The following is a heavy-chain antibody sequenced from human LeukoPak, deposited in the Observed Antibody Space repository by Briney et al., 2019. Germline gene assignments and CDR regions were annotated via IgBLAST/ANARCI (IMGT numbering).Heavy chain of an antibody. CDR3: ARGDKYNYYYMDV. Sequence: SETLSLTCTVSGGSISNYYWNWVRQPAGKGLEWIGRIYTSGYTDYSPSLGSRVTMSVDTSKNQVSLSLTSVTAADTAVYYCARGDKYNYYYMDVWGKGTAVTVS. V-gene: IGHV4-4*07. J-gene: IGHJ6*03. D-gene: IGHD3-9*01. CDR2: IYTSGYT. CDR1: GGSISNYY.